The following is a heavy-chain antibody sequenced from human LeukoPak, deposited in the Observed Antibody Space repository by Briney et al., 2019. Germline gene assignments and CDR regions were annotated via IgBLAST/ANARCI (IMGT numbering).Heavy chain of an antibody. CDR1: GYTFTDYG. D-gene: IGHD6-19*01. V-gene: IGHV1-18*01. CDR3: ARGAQYTSGWRF. Sequence: GASVKVSCKVSGYTFTDYGISWVRQAPGKGLEWMGWINTYNGETKYAQKLQGRVSMTTDTPTRTAYMELRSLKSGDTAVYYCARGAQYTSGWRFWGQGTLVTVSS. CDR2: INTYNGET. J-gene: IGHJ4*02.